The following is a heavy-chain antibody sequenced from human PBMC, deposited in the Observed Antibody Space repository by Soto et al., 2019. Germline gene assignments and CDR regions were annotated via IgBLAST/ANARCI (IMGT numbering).Heavy chain of an antibody. CDR2: IYWGDSK. V-gene: IGHV2-5*02. CDR1: GFSLSTSGVG. CDR3: AHKGPEDWPLDY. Sequence: QITLKESGPTLVRPTQTLTLTCAFSGFSLSTSGVGVGWIRQPPGKALEWLAVIYWGDSKHYSPSLRSRLTITQDTSKNQVVLTMTNMAPMDTGTYYCAHKGPEDWPLDYWGQGTLVTVSS. J-gene: IGHJ4*02. D-gene: IGHD3-9*01.